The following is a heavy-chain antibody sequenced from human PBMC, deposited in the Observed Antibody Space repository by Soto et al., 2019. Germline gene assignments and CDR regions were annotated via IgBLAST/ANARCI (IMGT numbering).Heavy chain of an antibody. V-gene: IGHV3-30-3*01. CDR1: GFTFTSYA. J-gene: IGHJ5*02. Sequence: QVQLVESGGGVVHPGTSLRLSCAASGFTFTSYAMHWLRQAPDKGLQWVAAISYHGTNKYYADSVRGRFTISRDNSKNTLYQQMNSPRAEDTALYYCVRDKNVAAAGYEDWCDPWGQGTLVTVSS. CDR3: VRDKNVAAAGYEDWCDP. D-gene: IGHD6-13*01. CDR2: ISYHGTNK.